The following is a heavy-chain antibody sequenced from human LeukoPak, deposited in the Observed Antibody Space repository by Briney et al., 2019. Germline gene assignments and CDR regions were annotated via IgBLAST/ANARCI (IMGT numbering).Heavy chain of an antibody. CDR2: LSGSGGST. D-gene: IGHD6-19*01. V-gene: IGHV3-23*01. J-gene: IGHJ4*02. CDR3: AKDLGSGWYHLFDY. CDR1: GFTFSSYA. Sequence: GGSLRLSCAASGFTFSSYAMSWVRQAPGKGLEWVSALSGSGGSTYHADSVKGRFTISRDNSKNTLYLQMSSLGAEDTAVYYCAKDLGSGWYHLFDYWGQGTLVTVSS.